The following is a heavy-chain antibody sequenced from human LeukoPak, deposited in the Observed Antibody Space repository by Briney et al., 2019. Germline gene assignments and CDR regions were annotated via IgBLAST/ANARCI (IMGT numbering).Heavy chain of an antibody. J-gene: IGHJ4*02. V-gene: IGHV4-4*07. CDR2: IYTSGST. D-gene: IGHD6-19*01. CDR3: ARDHTAAVAGGFDY. Sequence: SETLSLTCTVSGGSISSYYWSWIRQPAGKGLEWIGRIYTSGSTNYNPSLKSRVTMSVDTSKNQFSLKLSSVPAADTAVYYCARDHTAAVAGGFDYWGQGTLVTVSS. CDR1: GGSISSYY.